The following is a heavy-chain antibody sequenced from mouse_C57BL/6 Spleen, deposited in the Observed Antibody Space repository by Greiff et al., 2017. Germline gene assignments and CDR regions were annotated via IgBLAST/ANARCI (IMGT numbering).Heavy chain of an antibody. J-gene: IGHJ1*03. Sequence: EVQLQQSGPELVKPGASVKISCKASGYTFTDYYMNWVKQSHGKSLEWIGDINPNNGGTSYNQKFKGKATLTVDKSSSTAYMELLSLTSEDSAVYYCARGSSYGYFDVWGTGTTVTVSS. D-gene: IGHD1-1*01. CDR1: GYTFTDYY. V-gene: IGHV1-26*01. CDR3: ARGSSYGYFDV. CDR2: INPNNGGT.